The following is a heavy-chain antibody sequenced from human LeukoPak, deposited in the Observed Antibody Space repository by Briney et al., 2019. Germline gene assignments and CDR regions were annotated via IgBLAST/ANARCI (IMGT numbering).Heavy chain of an antibody. V-gene: IGHV3-7*03. D-gene: IGHD5-18*01. CDR1: GFTFSSYG. J-gene: IGHJ4*02. CDR3: ARDTGALVTHFDY. CDR2: IKFDEIEK. Sequence: GGSLRLSCTASGFTFSSYGMSWVRQAPGRELEWVANIKFDEIEKYHVDSVKGRFTISRDNAKNSLYLQMNSLRAEDTAVYYCARDTGALVTHFDYWGQGTLVTVSS.